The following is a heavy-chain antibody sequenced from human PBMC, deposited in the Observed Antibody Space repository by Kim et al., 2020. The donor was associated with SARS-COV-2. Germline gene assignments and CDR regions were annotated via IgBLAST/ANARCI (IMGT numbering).Heavy chain of an antibody. Sequence: DNTVSVKSRNISNPDTSKNQFSLQLNSLTPEDTAVYYCARTVAGGHFDYWGQGTLVTVSS. J-gene: IGHJ4*02. V-gene: IGHV6-1*01. D-gene: IGHD6-19*01. CDR3: ARTVAGGHFDY.